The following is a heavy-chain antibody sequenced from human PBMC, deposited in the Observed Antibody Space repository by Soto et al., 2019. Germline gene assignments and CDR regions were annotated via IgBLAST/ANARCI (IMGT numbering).Heavy chain of an antibody. Sequence: ASVKVSCKASGYTFTSYGISWVRQAPGQGLEWMGWIRAYNGNTNYAQKLQGRVTMTTDTSTSTAYMELRSLRSDDTAVYYCARQFSVYGDYGRYFDFWGQGTLVTVSS. D-gene: IGHD4-17*01. J-gene: IGHJ4*02. CDR1: GYTFTSYG. CDR2: IRAYNGNT. CDR3: ARQFSVYGDYGRYFDF. V-gene: IGHV1-18*01.